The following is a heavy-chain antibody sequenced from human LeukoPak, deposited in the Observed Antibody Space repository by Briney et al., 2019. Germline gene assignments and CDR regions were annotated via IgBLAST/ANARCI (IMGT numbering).Heavy chain of an antibody. D-gene: IGHD3-22*01. CDR1: GFTVSSNY. CDR3: ARDSSYYDSSGYFDY. J-gene: IGHJ4*02. Sequence: GGSLRLSCAASGFTVSSNYMSWVRQAPGKGLEWVSVIYSGGSTYYADSVKGRFTISRDNSKNTLYLQMNSLRAEDTAVYYCARDSSYYDSSGYFDYWGQGTLVTVSS. CDR2: IYSGGST. V-gene: IGHV3-53*01.